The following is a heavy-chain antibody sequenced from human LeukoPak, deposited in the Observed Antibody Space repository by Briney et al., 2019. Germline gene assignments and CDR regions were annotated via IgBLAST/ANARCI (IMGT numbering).Heavy chain of an antibody. D-gene: IGHD6-13*01. V-gene: IGHV3-23*01. CDR3: GVYSSSWHDY. Sequence: TGGSLRLSCAASGFTFSSYVMSWVRQAPGKGLEWVSVISASGGSTNYADSVKGRFTISRGNSKNTLYLQMNSLRAEDTAVYYCGVYSSSWHDYWGQGTLVTVSS. CDR1: GFTFSSYV. J-gene: IGHJ4*02. CDR2: ISASGGST.